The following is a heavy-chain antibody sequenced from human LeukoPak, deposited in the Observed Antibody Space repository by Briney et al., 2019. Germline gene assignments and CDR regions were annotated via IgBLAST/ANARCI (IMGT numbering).Heavy chain of an antibody. J-gene: IGHJ4*02. CDR2: TTYDGSDK. CDR1: GLTFSNYA. D-gene: IGHD3-10*01. Sequence: PGGSLTLSCPASGLTFSNYAMYWVRQAPGKGLEWVAFTTYDGSDKYYGDSVKGRFTISRDNSKNTLYLQMNSLRAEDTAVYYCAKDRANAWSSDYWGQGTLVTVSS. V-gene: IGHV3-30*02. CDR3: AKDRANAWSSDY.